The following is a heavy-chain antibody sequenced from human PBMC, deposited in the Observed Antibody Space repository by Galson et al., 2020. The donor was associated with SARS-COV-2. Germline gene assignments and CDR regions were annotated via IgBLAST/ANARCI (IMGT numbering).Heavy chain of an antibody. D-gene: IGHD6-13*01. CDR1: GVSIDNSRFY. J-gene: IGHJ4*02. Sequence: SETLSLTCSVSGVSIDNSRFYWGWIRQPPGKGLEWIGSISYSGATHSKPSLKSRVTVSLDTSKNQFSLRLNSVTAADTGVYYCAREAGNSWYFDYWAPGTLVTVSS. V-gene: IGHV4-39*07. CDR2: ISYSGAT. CDR3: AREAGNSWYFDY.